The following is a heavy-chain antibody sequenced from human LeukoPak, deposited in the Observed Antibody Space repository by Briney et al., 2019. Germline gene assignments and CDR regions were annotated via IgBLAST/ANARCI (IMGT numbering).Heavy chain of an antibody. J-gene: IGHJ4*02. CDR2: IIPILGIA. Sequence: ASVKVSCKASGGTFSSYAISWVRQAPGQGLEWMGGIIPILGIANYAQKFQGRVTITADKSTSTAYMELSSLRSEDTAVYYCARAPTGDCGGDCYLGYWGQGTLVTVSS. CDR3: ARAPTGDCGGDCYLGY. CDR1: GGTFSSYA. D-gene: IGHD2-21*02. V-gene: IGHV1-69*10.